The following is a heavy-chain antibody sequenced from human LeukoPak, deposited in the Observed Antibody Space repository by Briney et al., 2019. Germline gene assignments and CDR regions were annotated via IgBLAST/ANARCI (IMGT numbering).Heavy chain of an antibody. D-gene: IGHD4-23*01. CDR2: IYTSGST. CDR1: GGSISSYY. J-gene: IGHJ2*01. CDR3: ARRGRGKLLYWYFDL. V-gene: IGHV4-4*07. Sequence: SETLSLTCTVSGGSISSYYWSWIRQPAGKGLEWIGRIYTSGSTYYNPSLKSRVTMSVDTSKNQFSLKLSSVTAADTAVYYCARRGRGKLLYWYFDLWGRGTLVTVSS.